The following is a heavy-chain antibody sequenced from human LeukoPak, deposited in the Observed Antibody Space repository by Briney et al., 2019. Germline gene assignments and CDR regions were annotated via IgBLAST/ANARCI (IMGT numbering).Heavy chain of an antibody. J-gene: IGHJ6*02. CDR3: AREGGGYGLDV. CDR2: INSDGSST. V-gene: IGHV3-74*01. CDR1: RFTFNNYW. Sequence: GGSLRLSCAASRFTFNNYWMHWVRQAPGKGLVRVSRINSDGSSTSYADSVKGRFTISRDNAKNTLYLHMNSLGVEDTAVYYCAREGGGYGLDVWGQGTTVTVSS. D-gene: IGHD1-26*01.